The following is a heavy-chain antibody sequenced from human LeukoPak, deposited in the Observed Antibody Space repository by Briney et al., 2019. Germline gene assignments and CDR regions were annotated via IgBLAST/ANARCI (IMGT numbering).Heavy chain of an antibody. J-gene: IGHJ6*02. CDR1: GFTFGSYG. V-gene: IGHV3-30*03. D-gene: IGHD2-2*02. Sequence: GGSLRLSCAASGFTFGSYGMHWVRQAPGKGLEWVAVISYDGSNKYYADSVKGRFTISRDDSKSTLSLQMNSLTSDDTAMYYCAREEEAYCGASSCYTLSGMDVWGQGTTVAVSS. CDR2: ISYDGSNK. CDR3: AREEEAYCGASSCYTLSGMDV.